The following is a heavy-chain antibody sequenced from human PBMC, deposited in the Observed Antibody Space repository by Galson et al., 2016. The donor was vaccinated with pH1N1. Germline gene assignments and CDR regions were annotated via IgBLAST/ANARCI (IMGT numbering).Heavy chain of an antibody. J-gene: IGHJ4*02. D-gene: IGHD1-26*01. V-gene: IGHV3-21*01. Sequence: SLRLSCAASGFPFSRYVMNWVRQAPGKGLEWVSSISGTGISIYYADSVRGRVTISRDNAKKSLYLQMDSLRVDDTAVYYCARAGGGYPFDYWGQGSLVTASS. CDR2: ISGTGISI. CDR3: ARAGGGYPFDY. CDR1: GFPFSRYV.